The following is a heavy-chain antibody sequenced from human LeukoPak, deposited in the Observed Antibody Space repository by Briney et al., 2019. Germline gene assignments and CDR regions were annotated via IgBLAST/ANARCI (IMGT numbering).Heavy chain of an antibody. CDR1: GSTLSNYW. Sequence: GGSLRLSCEASGSTLSNYWITWVRQAPGKGLEWVANIKPDGREKYYMPSVKGRFTISRDSAKNSFYLQMNSLRAEDTAVYYCATMASNVYEYWGQGTLVTVSS. D-gene: IGHD5-24*01. CDR2: IKPDGREK. J-gene: IGHJ4*02. V-gene: IGHV3-7*03. CDR3: ATMASNVYEY.